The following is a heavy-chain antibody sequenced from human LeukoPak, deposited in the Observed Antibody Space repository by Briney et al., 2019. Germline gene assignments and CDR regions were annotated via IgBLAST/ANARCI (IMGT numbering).Heavy chain of an antibody. CDR3: AIDPGGLLPPDSFDL. CDR1: GNSFTNYW. D-gene: IGHD3-16*01. Sequence: GESLKISCKGSGNSFTNYWIGWVRQMPGKGLEWMGIIYPGDSETTYSPSFQGQVTISADKSTSTAYLQWSSPKASDTAMYYRAIDPGGLLPPDSFDLWGQGTMVTVSS. V-gene: IGHV5-51*01. CDR2: IYPGDSET. J-gene: IGHJ3*01.